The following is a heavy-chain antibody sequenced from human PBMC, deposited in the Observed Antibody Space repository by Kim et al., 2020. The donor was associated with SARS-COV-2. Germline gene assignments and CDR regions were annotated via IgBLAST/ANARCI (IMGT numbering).Heavy chain of an antibody. D-gene: IGHD3-9*01. J-gene: IGHJ4*02. CDR3: TTDRSYYDILTGLPAFYFDY. V-gene: IGHV3-15*01. Sequence: FTISRDDSKNTLYLQMNSLKTEDTAVYYCTTDRSYYDILTGLPAFYFDYWGQGTLVTVSS.